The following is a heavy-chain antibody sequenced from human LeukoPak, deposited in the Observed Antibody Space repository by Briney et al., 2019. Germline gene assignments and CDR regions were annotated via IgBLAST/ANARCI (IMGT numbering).Heavy chain of an antibody. J-gene: IGHJ6*03. CDR3: AKTGGYSPYYYYYMDV. CDR1: GFTFSSYA. CDR2: ISGSGGST. D-gene: IGHD2-8*02. Sequence: QTGGSLRLSCAASGFTFSSYAMSWVRQAPGKGLEWVSAISGSGGSTYYADSVKGRFTISRDNSKNTLYLQMNSLRAEDTAVYYCAKTGGYSPYYYYYMDVWGKGTTATVSS. V-gene: IGHV3-23*01.